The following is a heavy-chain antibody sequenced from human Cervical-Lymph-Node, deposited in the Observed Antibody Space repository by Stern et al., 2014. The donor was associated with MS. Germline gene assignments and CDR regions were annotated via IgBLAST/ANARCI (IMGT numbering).Heavy chain of an antibody. Sequence: VQLVQSGAEVKKPGSSVKVSCKASGGSLSGYAISWVRQAPGQGLEWLGRIIPIFGTSNYAQKFQGRVTITADRSTNTAYMELSSLRTEDTAIYYCARGETPIPSYGMDVRGQGTTVTVSS. CDR3: ARGETPIPSYGMDV. CDR1: GGSLSGYA. J-gene: IGHJ6*02. D-gene: IGHD1-26*01. CDR2: IIPIFGTS. V-gene: IGHV1-69*06.